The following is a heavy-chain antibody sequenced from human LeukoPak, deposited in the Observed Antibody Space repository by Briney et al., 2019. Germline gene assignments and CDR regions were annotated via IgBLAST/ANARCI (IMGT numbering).Heavy chain of an antibody. J-gene: IGHJ4*02. CDR2: ISAYNGNT. CDR1: GYTFTSYG. D-gene: IGHD2-2*01. CDR3: ARDMLGYCSSTSCQQGGY. Sequence: ASVTVSCKASGYTFTSYGISWVRQAPGQGLEWMGWISAYNGNTNYAQKLQGRVTMTTDTSTSTAYMELRSLRSDDTAVYYCARDMLGYCSSTSCQQGGYWGQGTLVTVSS. V-gene: IGHV1-18*01.